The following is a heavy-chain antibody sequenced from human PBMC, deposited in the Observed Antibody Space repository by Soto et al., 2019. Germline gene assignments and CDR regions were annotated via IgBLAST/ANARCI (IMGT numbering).Heavy chain of an antibody. J-gene: IGHJ4*02. CDR2: IYYSGTT. CDR3: ARDGDYYGSGSYIY. V-gene: IGHV4-31*03. D-gene: IGHD3-10*01. CDR1: GASIRSGGYY. Sequence: SETLSLTCTVSGASIRSGGYYWSWIRQHPGKGLEWIGYIYYSGTTFYNPSLKSRVTISVDTSQNQFSLKLNSVTAADTAVYYCARDGDYYGSGSYIYWGQGILVTVSS.